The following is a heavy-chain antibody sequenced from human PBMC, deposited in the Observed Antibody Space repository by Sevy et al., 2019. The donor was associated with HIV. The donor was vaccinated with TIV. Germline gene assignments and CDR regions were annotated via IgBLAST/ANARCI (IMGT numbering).Heavy chain of an antibody. D-gene: IGHD6-13*01. CDR3: ARVYSSSWHEGSLGYFDY. V-gene: IGHV4-61*02. CDR1: GGSISSGSYY. Sequence: PSETLSLTCTVSGGSISSGSYYWSWIRQPAGKGLEWIGRIYTSGSTNYNPSLKSRVTISVDTSKNQFSLKLSSVTAADTAVYYCARVYSSSWHEGSLGYFDYWGQGTLVTVSS. CDR2: IYTSGST. J-gene: IGHJ4*02.